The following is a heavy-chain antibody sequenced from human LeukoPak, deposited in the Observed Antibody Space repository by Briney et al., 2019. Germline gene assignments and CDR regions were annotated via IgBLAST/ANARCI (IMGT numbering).Heavy chain of an antibody. V-gene: IGHV1-18*01. CDR3: ATVVPAARGWYYGMDV. Sequence: ASVKVSCTASGYTFTSYGISWVRQAPGQGLEWMGWISAYNGNTNYAQKLQGRVTMTTETSTSTAYMELRSLRSDDTAVYYCATVVPAARGWYYGMDVWGQGTTVTVSS. CDR2: ISAYNGNT. J-gene: IGHJ6*01. D-gene: IGHD2-2*01. CDR1: GYTFTSYG.